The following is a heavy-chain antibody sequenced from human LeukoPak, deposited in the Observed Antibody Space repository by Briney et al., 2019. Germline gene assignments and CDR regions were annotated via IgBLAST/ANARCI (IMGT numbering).Heavy chain of an antibody. CDR1: GGSVSSGSYY. J-gene: IGHJ6*02. CDR3: ARLRTLGYCSGGSCYPPYYYGMDV. D-gene: IGHD2-15*01. CDR2: INHGGST. V-gene: IGHV4-61*01. Sequence: SETLSLTCTVSGGSVSSGSYYWSWIRQPPGKGLEWIGEINHGGSTNYNPSLKSRVTISVDTSKNQFSLKLSSVTAADTAVYYCARLRTLGYCSGGSCYPPYYYGMDVRGQGTTVTVSS.